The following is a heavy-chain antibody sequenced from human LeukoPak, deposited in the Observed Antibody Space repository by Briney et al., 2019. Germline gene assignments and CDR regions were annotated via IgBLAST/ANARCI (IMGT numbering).Heavy chain of an antibody. CDR2: IYYSGST. CDR1: GGSISSYY. J-gene: IGHJ6*03. CDR3: ARRAVDNSYYYMDV. V-gene: IGHV4-59*01. D-gene: IGHD6-19*01. Sequence: PSETLSLTCTVSGGSISSYYWSWIRQPPGKGLEWIGYIYYSGSTSYNPSLESRVTISVDTSKKQFSLKLSSVTAADTAVYYCARRAVDNSYYYMDVWGKGTTVTVSS.